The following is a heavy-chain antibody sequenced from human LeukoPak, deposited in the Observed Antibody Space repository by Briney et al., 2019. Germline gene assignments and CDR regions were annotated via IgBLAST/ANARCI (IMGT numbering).Heavy chain of an antibody. CDR1: GGSISSSSYY. J-gene: IGHJ4*02. CDR3: ARASYSYDINGWVPFDY. Sequence: SETLSLTCTVSGGSISSSSYYWGWIRQPPGKGLEWIGNMYYSGSTYYNPSLKSRVTISVDTSKNNFSLRLSSVTAADTAVYYCARASYSYDINGWVPFDYWGQGTLVTVSS. V-gene: IGHV4-39*02. CDR2: MYYSGST. D-gene: IGHD3-22*01.